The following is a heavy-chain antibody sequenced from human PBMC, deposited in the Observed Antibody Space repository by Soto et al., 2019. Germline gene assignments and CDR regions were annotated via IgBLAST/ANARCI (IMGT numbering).Heavy chain of an antibody. J-gene: IGHJ6*02. CDR3: ARAKGARGYSSSWYSRYYYGMDV. Sequence: PSETLSLTCTVSGGSISSYYWSWIRQPPGKGLEWIGYIYYSGSTNYNPSLKSRVTISVDTSRNQFSLKLSSVTAADTAAYYCARAKGARGYSSSWYSRYYYGMDVWGQGTTVTVSS. CDR2: IYYSGST. D-gene: IGHD6-13*01. CDR1: GGSISSYY. V-gene: IGHV4-59*01.